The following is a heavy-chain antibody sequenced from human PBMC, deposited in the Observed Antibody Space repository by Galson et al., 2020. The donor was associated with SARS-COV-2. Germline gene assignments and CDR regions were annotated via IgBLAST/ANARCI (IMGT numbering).Heavy chain of an antibody. D-gene: IGHD6-19*01. CDR3: ASGLGRENFYYGMDV. J-gene: IGHJ6*02. CDR2: IDPSDSYT. V-gene: IGHV5-10-1*01. Sequence: KIGESLKISCQGSGYSFTSYWISWVRQMPGKGLDWMGRIDPSDSYTDYSPSFQGHVTISADKSISTAYLQWSSLKASDTAMYYCASGLGRENFYYGMDVWGQGTTVTVSS. CDR1: GYSFTSYW.